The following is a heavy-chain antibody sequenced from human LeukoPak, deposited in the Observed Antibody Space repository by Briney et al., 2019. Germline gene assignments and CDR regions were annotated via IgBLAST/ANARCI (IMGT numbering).Heavy chain of an antibody. CDR3: ARYCSSTSCYFY. D-gene: IGHD2-2*01. V-gene: IGHV4-38-2*02. CDR1: GYSISSSYY. CDR2: IYRSGST. Sequence: SETLSLTCTVSGYSISSSYYWGWIRQPPGKGLEWNGSIYRSGSTYYNPSLKSRVTISVDTSKNQFSLKLSSVTAADTAVYYCARYCSSTSCYFYWGQGTLVTVSS. J-gene: IGHJ4*02.